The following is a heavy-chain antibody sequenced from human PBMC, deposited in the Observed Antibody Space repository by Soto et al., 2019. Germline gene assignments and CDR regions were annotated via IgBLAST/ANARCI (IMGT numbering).Heavy chain of an antibody. Sequence: GGSLRLSCAASGFTFNNYAMNWVRQAPGMGLEWVATISNTGGGTYYADSVKGRFTISRDNSKNTLYLQMNSLRAEDTAVYYCAKDADFDWLLSCFDYWGQGTLVTVSS. D-gene: IGHD3-9*01. V-gene: IGHV3-23*01. CDR3: AKDADFDWLLSCFDY. J-gene: IGHJ4*02. CDR1: GFTFNNYA. CDR2: ISNTGGGT.